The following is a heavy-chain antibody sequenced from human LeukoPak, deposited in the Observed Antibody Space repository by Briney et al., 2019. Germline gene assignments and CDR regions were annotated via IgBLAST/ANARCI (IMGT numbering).Heavy chain of an antibody. J-gene: IGHJ4*02. CDR1: GFTFSSYW. Sequence: GGSLRLSCAASGFTFSSYWMHWVRQVPGKGLVWVSRINSHGSSTSYADSVKGRFTISRDNAKNSLYLQMNSLRAEDTAVYYCARTSAVGGSCYGYWGQGTLVTVSS. CDR2: INSHGSST. D-gene: IGHD2-15*01. CDR3: ARTSAVGGSCYGY. V-gene: IGHV3-74*01.